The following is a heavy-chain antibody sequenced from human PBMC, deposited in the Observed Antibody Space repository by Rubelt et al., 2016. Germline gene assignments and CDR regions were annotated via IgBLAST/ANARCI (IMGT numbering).Heavy chain of an antibody. V-gene: IGHV4-38-2*02. Sequence: QVQLQESGPGLVKPSETLSLTCTVSGYSISSGYYWGWIRQPPGKGLEWIGSIYYSGSTYYNPSLKVRVPISVYTSKNQFSLRRGSVTAADTAVYYCARHTPTRGVAGAFGAFDIWGQGTMVTVSS. D-gene: IGHD6-19*01. J-gene: IGHJ3*02. CDR1: GYSISSGYY. CDR3: ARHTPTRGVAGAFGAFDI. CDR2: IYYSGST.